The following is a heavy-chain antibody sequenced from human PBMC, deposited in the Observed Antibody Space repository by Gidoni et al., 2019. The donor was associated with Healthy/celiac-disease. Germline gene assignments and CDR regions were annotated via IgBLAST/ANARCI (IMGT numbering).Heavy chain of an antibody. V-gene: IGHV2-5*01. CDR2: IYWNDDK. J-gene: IGHJ5*02. Sequence: QITLKESGPTLVKPTQTLTLTCTFSGFSLSTSGVGVGWNRQPPGKALEWLALIYWNDDKRYSPSLKSRLTSTKDTYKKQVVLTKTNKDPVDTATYYGAHSVTYDYDSSGYYVLGWFDPWGQGTLVTVSS. D-gene: IGHD3-22*01. CDR3: AHSVTYDYDSSGYYVLGWFDP. CDR1: GFSLSTSGVG.